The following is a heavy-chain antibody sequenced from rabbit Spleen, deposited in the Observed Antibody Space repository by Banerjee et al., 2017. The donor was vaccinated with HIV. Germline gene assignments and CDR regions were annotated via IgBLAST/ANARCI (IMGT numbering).Heavy chain of an antibody. Sequence: EQLLESGGGLVKPEGSLKLSCTASGFSFSNKAVMCWVRQAPGKGLEWIACINVITGKAVYANWAKGRSTFSKSSSTTVTLQMTSLTAADTATYFCARDTGTSFSTYGMDLWGQGTLVTVS. CDR3: ARDTGTSFSTYGMDL. CDR2: INVITGKA. J-gene: IGHJ6*01. D-gene: IGHD8-1*01. CDR1: GFSFSNKAV. V-gene: IGHV1S45*01.